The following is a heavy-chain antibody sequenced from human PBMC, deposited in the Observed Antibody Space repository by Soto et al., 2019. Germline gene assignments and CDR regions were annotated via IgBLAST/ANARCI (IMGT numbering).Heavy chain of an antibody. CDR3: ARGRSARRSYSSGWSYYYGMDV. CDR2: IIPIFGTA. J-gene: IGHJ6*02. D-gene: IGHD6-19*01. CDR1: GGNFSSYA. V-gene: IGHV1-69*13. Sequence: ASVKVSCKASGGNFSSYAISWVRQAPGQGLEWMGGIIPIFGTANYAQKFQGRVTITADESTSTAYMELSSLRSEDTAVYYCARGRSARRSYSSGWSYYYGMDVWGQGTTVTVSS.